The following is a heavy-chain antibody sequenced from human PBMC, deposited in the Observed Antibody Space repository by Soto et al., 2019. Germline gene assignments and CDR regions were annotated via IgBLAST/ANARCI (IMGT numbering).Heavy chain of an antibody. CDR1: CGSNSSYC. D-gene: IGHD1-26*01. J-gene: IGHJ5*02. CDR3: ARYSGRYSYNWFDP. V-gene: IGHV4-59*01. Sequence: TWSLTCTVSCGSNSSYCWSWIRQPPGKGLEWFGYIYYSGTTNYNPSLKSRVTISVDTSKNQFSLKLSSVTAADTAVYYCARYSGRYSYNWFDPWGQRTLVTVS. CDR2: IYYSGTT.